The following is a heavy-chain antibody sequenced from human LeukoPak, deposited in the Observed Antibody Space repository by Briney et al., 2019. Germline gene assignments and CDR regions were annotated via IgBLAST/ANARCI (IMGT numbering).Heavy chain of an antibody. J-gene: IGHJ4*02. CDR2: INPSGGST. V-gene: IGHV1-46*01. D-gene: IGHD3-22*01. Sequence: ASVKVSRKASGYTFTSYYMHWVRQAPGQGLEWMGIINPSGGSTGYAQKFQGRVTMTRDTSTSTVYMELSSLRSEDTAVYYCARVGGRNYYDSSGYYLEAFDYWGQGTLVTVSS. CDR1: GYTFTSYY. CDR3: ARVGGRNYYDSSGYYLEAFDY.